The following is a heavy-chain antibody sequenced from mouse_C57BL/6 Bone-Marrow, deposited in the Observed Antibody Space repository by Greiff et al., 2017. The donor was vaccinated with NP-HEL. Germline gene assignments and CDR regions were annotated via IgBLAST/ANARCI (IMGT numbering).Heavy chain of an antibody. CDR3: ARLDGYYLRDY. Sequence: EVQLQQSGPVLVKPGASVKMSCKASGYTFTDYYMNWVKQSHGKSLEWIGVINPYNGGTSYNQKFKGKATLTVDKSSSTAYMELNSLTSEDSAVYYCARLDGYYLRDYWGQGTSVTVSS. CDR2: INPYNGGT. V-gene: IGHV1-19*01. CDR1: GYTFTDYY. J-gene: IGHJ4*01. D-gene: IGHD2-3*01.